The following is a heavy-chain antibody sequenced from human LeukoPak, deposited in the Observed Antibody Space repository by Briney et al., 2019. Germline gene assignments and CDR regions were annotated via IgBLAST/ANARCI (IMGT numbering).Heavy chain of an antibody. CDR3: ATASGGCSGGSCYSVPGDY. CDR2: INPSGGST. J-gene: IGHJ4*02. V-gene: IGHV1-46*01. D-gene: IGHD2-15*01. CDR1: GYTFTSYY. Sequence: GASVKVSCKASGYTFTSYYMHWVRQAPGQGLEWMGIINPSGGSTSYAQKFQGRVTMTEDTSTDTAYMELSSLRSEDTAVYYCATASGGCSGGSCYSVPGDYWGQGTLVTVSS.